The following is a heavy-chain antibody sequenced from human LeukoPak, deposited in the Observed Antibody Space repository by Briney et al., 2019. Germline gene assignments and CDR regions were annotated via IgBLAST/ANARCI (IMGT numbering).Heavy chain of an antibody. D-gene: IGHD7-27*01. Sequence: PGGSLRLSCVASGFTFRSYSMNWVRQAPGKGLEWVSSISSSSSNICYADSVKGRFTISRDNAKNSLYLQMNSLRAEDTAVYYCARGHWGLDSWGQGTLVSVSS. J-gene: IGHJ4*02. CDR1: GFTFRSYS. CDR3: ARGHWGLDS. V-gene: IGHV3-21*01. CDR2: ISSSSSNI.